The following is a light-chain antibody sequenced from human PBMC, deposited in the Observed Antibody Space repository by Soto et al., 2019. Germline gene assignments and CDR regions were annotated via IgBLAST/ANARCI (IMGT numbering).Light chain of an antibody. CDR3: QHYNSYSEA. V-gene: IGKV1-5*03. Sequence: DIQMTQSPSTLPGPVGDRVTITCRASQTISSWLAWYQQKPGKAPKLLIYKASTIKSGVPSRFSGSGSGTEFTLTISSLQPDDFATYYFQHYNSYSEAFGQGTKVALK. CDR2: KAS. CDR1: QTISSW. J-gene: IGKJ1*01.